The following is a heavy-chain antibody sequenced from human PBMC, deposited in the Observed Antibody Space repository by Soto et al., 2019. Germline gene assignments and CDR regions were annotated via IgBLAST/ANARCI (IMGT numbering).Heavy chain of an antibody. Sequence: QITLKECGPTLVKPTQTLTLTCTLSGFSLSTSGVGVGWIRQPPGKALEWLALIYWSDEKRYSPSLSSRLTITKDTSKNQVVLTMTNMDPVDTATYYCAHRRGVDYKACFHYWGQGTLVTVSS. V-gene: IGHV2-5*01. CDR1: GFSLSTSGVG. CDR3: AHRRGVDYKACFHY. CDR2: IYWSDEK. D-gene: IGHD4-4*01. J-gene: IGHJ4*02.